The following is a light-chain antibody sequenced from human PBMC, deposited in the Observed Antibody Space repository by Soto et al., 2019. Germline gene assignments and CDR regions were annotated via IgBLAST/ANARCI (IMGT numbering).Light chain of an antibody. CDR1: QTVAKNF. Sequence: EIVLTQSPGTLSLSPGERATLSCRASQTVAKNFVAWYQQMPGQTPRLLIHGASNRATGIPDRISGSGSGTDFTLTISRLEPEDFAVYYCQQYATSPLTFGGGTKVEIK. J-gene: IGKJ4*01. CDR2: GAS. V-gene: IGKV3-20*01. CDR3: QQYATSPLT.